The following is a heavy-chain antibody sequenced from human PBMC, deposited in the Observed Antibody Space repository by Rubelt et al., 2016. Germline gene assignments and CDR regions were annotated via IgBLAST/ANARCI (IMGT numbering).Heavy chain of an antibody. J-gene: IGHJ4*02. V-gene: IGHV3-53*01. D-gene: IGHD3-3*01. CDR3: ASLGIFEGGVDY. CDR2: IYSGGST. CDR1: GFTVSSNY. Sequence: AASGFTVSSNYMSWVRQAPGKGLEWVSVIYSGGSTYYADSVKGRFTISRDNSKNTLYLQMNSLRAEDTAVYYCASLGIFEGGVDYWGQGTLVTVSS.